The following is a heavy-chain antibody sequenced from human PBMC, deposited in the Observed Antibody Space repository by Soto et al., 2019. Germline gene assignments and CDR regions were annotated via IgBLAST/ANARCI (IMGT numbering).Heavy chain of an antibody. CDR2: ISGSGDTT. CDR3: ANSSRITLVRGVTDY. D-gene: IGHD3-10*01. J-gene: IGHJ4*02. V-gene: IGHV3-23*01. Sequence: GGSLILSCAASEFTFSTYAMSWVRQAPGKGLEWVSAISGSGDTTYYADSVKGRFTISRDTSKNTLFLQMNSLRAEDTALYYCANSSRITLVRGVTDYWCQGLLVSVSS. CDR1: EFTFSTYA.